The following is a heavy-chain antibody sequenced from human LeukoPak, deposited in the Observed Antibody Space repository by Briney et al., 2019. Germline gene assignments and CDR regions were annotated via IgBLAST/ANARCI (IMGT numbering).Heavy chain of an antibody. CDR1: GGTFSSYA. J-gene: IGHJ4*02. V-gene: IGHV1-69*05. Sequence: GASVKVSCKASGGTFSSYAISWVRQAPGQGLEWMGGIIPIFGTANYAQKFQGRVTITTDRSTSTAYMELSSLRSEDTAVYYCARGYCSSTSCFPLDCWGQGTLVTVSS. D-gene: IGHD2-2*01. CDR2: IIPIFGTA. CDR3: ARGYCSSTSCFPLDC.